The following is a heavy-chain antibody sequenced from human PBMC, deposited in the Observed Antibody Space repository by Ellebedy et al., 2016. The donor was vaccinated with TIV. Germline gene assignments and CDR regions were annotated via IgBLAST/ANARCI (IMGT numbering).Heavy chain of an antibody. CDR2: IKSNTVGETR. CDR3: TTGSSRGY. J-gene: IGHJ4*02. Sequence: GESLKISCAASGFTFSHASMSWVRQAPGKGLEWVGRIKSNTVGETRDYAAPVKGRFTIPMDDSKRTLFLQMNSLNAEDTAVYYCTTGSSRGYWGQGTLVTVSS. V-gene: IGHV3-15*01. CDR1: GFTFSHAS. D-gene: IGHD6-13*01.